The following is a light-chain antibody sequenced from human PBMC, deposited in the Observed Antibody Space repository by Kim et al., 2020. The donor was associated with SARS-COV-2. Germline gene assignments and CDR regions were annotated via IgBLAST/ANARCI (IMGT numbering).Light chain of an antibody. CDR2: GAS. J-gene: IGKJ4*01. Sequence: SPGERATLSCRGSQSVSSNLAWYQQKPGQAPRLLIYGASTRATGIPARFSGSGSGTEFTLTISSLQSEDFAVYYCQQYTNWPPLTFGGGTKVDIK. CDR1: QSVSSN. V-gene: IGKV3-15*01. CDR3: QQYTNWPPLT.